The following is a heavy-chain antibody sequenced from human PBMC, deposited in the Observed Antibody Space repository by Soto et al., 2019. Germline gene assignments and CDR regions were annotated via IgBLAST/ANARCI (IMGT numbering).Heavy chain of an antibody. V-gene: IGHV4-34*01. J-gene: IGHJ2*01. Sequence: QVQLQQWGAGLLKRSETLCLTCAVYGGSFSGFYGSWIRQPPGKGLEWIGEINHSGSTNYNPSLKSRVTISVDTSKNQFSLKLSSVTAADTAVYYCARGRWYFDLWGRGTLVTVSS. CDR1: GGSFSGFY. CDR3: ARGRWYFDL. CDR2: INHSGST.